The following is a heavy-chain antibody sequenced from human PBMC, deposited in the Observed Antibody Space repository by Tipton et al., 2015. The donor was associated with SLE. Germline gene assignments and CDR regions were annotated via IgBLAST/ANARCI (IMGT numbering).Heavy chain of an antibody. J-gene: IGHJ6*03. CDR1: GGSISSGSYY. D-gene: IGHD1-26*01. V-gene: IGHV4-61*02. CDR2: IYTSGST. Sequence: LRLSCTVSGGSISSGSYYWSWIRQPAGKGLEWIGRIYTSGSTNYNPSLKSRVTISVDTSKNQFSLKLSSVTAVDTAVYYCARAGAGARDYYYYMDVWGKGTTVTVSS. CDR3: ARAGAGARDYYYYMDV.